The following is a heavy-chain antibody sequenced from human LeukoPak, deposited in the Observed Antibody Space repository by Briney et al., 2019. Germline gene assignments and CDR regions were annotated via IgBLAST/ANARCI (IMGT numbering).Heavy chain of an antibody. V-gene: IGHV4-59*01. D-gene: IGHD2-21*01. CDR2: IYYSGST. CDR3: ARESKSDSAPYYYYYMDV. CDR1: GGSISSYY. Sequence: SETLSLTCTVSGGSISSYYWSWNRQPPGKGLEWIGYIYYSGSTNYNPSLKSRATISVDTSKNQFSLKLSSVTAADTAVYYCARESKSDSAPYYYYYMDVWGKGTTVTISS. J-gene: IGHJ6*03.